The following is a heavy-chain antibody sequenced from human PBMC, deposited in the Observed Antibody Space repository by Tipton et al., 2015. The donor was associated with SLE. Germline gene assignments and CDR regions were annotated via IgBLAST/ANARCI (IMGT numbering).Heavy chain of an antibody. D-gene: IGHD3-3*01. J-gene: IGHJ4*02. V-gene: IGHV4-34*01. Sequence: LSCAVYGGSFSDYFWTWIRQSPGKGLEWIGDVNHSGSTDYHPSLKSRVTMSVDTSKNQFSLKLTSVTAADTALYYCARCTIFGVVRGSFDSWGQGTLVTVS. CDR3: ARCTIFGVVRGSFDS. CDR2: VNHSGST. CDR1: GGSFSDYF.